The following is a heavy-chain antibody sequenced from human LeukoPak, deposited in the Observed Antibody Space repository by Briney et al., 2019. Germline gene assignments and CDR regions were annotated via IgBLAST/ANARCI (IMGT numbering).Heavy chain of an antibody. D-gene: IGHD1-26*01. Sequence: ASVKVSCKASGYTFTSYGISWVRQAPGQGLEWMGWISAYNGNTNYAQKLQGRVTMTTDTSTSTAYMELRSLRSEDTAVYYCATDRVSGSYYSFDYWGQGTLVTVSS. CDR1: GYTFTSYG. CDR2: ISAYNGNT. J-gene: IGHJ4*02. CDR3: ATDRVSGSYYSFDY. V-gene: IGHV1-18*01.